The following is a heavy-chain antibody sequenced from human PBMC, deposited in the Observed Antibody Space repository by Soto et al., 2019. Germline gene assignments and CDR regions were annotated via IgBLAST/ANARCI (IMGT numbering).Heavy chain of an antibody. CDR1: GFTFSSYG. J-gene: IGHJ4*02. D-gene: IGHD5-18*01. CDR3: ARDSGYSYRYYFDY. Sequence: QVQLVESGGGVVQPGRSLRLSCAASGFTFSSYGMHWGRQAPGKGLEWVAVIWDDGSNKYYADSVKGRFTISRDNSKNTLYLQMNSLRAEDTAVYYCARDSGYSYRYYFDYWGQGTLVTVSS. V-gene: IGHV3-33*01. CDR2: IWDDGSNK.